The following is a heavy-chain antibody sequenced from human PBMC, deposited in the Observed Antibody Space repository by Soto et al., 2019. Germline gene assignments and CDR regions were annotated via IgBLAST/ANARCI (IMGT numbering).Heavy chain of an antibody. CDR3: ARGRPYFDPLSGYSSRIRDFDY. CDR2: ISYSGST. V-gene: IGHV4-31*03. CDR1: GGSVSSYGYY. D-gene: IGHD3-3*01. J-gene: IGHJ4*02. Sequence: QVQLQESGPGLVKASQTLSLTCTVSGGSVSSYGYYWTWIRQHPGLGLEWIGHISYSGSTHHNPSLKSRVSTSVVTSKNQFSLNMTSVTAADTAVYYCARGRPYFDPLSGYSSRIRDFDYWGQGTLVTVSS.